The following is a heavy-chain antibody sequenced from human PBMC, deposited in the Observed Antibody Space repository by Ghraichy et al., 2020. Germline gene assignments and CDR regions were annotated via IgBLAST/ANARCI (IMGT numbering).Heavy chain of an antibody. Sequence: GESLNISCAASGFTFRDHNMDWVRQAPGTGLEWIARIRIKADRYTTEYAASVKGRFTISRDDLKNSLYLQMNSLKTEDTAVYYCARVQAGQRLDFWGQGTLVTVSS. CDR3: ARVQAGQRLDF. J-gene: IGHJ4*02. CDR1: GFTFRDHN. CDR2: IRIKADRYTT. V-gene: IGHV3-72*01.